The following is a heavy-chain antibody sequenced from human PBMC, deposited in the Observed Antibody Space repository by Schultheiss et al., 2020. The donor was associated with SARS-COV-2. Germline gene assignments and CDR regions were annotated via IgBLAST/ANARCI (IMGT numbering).Heavy chain of an antibody. V-gene: IGHV1-69*10. D-gene: IGHD6-6*01. J-gene: IGHJ4*02. CDR1: GGNFSSYA. CDR2: ISPMLGTA. Sequence: SVKVSCKASGGNFSSYAINWVRQAPGQGLEWMGGISPMLGTANYAQRFQGRVTMTEDTSTETAYMELSSLRSADTAVYYCARDWGAAPNYWGQGTLVTVSS. CDR3: ARDWGAAPNY.